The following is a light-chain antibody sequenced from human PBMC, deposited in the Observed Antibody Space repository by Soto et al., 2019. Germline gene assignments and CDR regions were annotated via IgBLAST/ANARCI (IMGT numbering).Light chain of an antibody. CDR1: GSDVGSYNL. V-gene: IGLV2-23*01. Sequence: QSVLTQPASVSGSPGQSITISCAGTGSDVGSYNLVSWYQQHPGKAPKLMIYEGSKRPSGVSNRFSGSKSGNTASLTISGLQAEDEAGYYCCSYAGSSSYYVFGTGTKVTVL. CDR2: EGS. J-gene: IGLJ1*01. CDR3: CSYAGSSSYYV.